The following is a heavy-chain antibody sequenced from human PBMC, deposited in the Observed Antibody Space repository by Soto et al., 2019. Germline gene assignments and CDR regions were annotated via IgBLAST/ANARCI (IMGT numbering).Heavy chain of an antibody. Sequence: LRLSCAASGFIFTNYAMNWVRQAPGKGLARVSVLGGRGNSAYYADSVQGRFTIPRDNSKNTLSLHMSSLTADATAIYACVREGRGSFYFCGRGRMVT. CDR1: GFIFTNYA. CDR2: LGGRGNSA. J-gene: IGHJ3*01. D-gene: IGHD5-12*01. CDR3: VREGRGSFYF. V-gene: IGHV3-23*01.